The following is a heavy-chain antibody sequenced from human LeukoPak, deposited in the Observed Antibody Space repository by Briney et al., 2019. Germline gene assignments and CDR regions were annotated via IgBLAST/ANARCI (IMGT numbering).Heavy chain of an antibody. CDR2: ISSSGSTI. CDR3: ARPVLRFPVPWFDP. J-gene: IGHJ5*02. V-gene: IGHV3-11*01. Sequence: KPGGSLRLSCAAPGFTFSDYYMSWIRQAPGKGLEWVSYISSSGSTIYYADSVKGRFTISRDNAKNSLYLQMNSLRAEDTAVYYCARPVLRFPVPWFDPWGQGTLVTVSS. D-gene: IGHD3-3*01. CDR1: GFTFSDYY.